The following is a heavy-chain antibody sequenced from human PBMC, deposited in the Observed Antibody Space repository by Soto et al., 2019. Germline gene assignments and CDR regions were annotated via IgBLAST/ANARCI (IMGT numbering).Heavy chain of an antibody. CDR3: AKFGVRILWFGELWGDDAFDI. D-gene: IGHD3-10*01. CDR1: GFTFSSYA. CDR2: ISGSGGST. V-gene: IGHV3-23*01. Sequence: EVQLLESGGGLVQPGGSLRLSCAASGFTFSSYAMSWVRQAPGKGLEWVSAISGSGGSTYYADSVKGRFTISRDNSKNTLYMQMNSLSAEDTAVYYCAKFGVRILWFGELWGDDAFDIWGQGTMVTVSS. J-gene: IGHJ3*02.